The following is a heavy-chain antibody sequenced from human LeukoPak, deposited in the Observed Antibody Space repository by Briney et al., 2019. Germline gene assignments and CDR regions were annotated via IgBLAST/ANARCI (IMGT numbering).Heavy chain of an antibody. J-gene: IGHJ6*02. Sequence: SVKLSCKASGRTFSSYAISWVRHAPAQALEWLGRIISILGTATYAQKFESRLTITANKSTSTAYMELSSLSSEDTAAYYCARDRDYYGSGSYYNSPAYYYGMDIWGQGTTVTVSS. V-gene: IGHV1-69*04. D-gene: IGHD3-10*01. CDR3: ARDRDYYGSGSYYNSPAYYYGMDI. CDR2: IISILGTA. CDR1: GRTFSSYA.